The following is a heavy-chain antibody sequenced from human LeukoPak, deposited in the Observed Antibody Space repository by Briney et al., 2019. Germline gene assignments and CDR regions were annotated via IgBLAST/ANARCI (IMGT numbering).Heavy chain of an antibody. V-gene: IGHV3-7*01. D-gene: IGHD6-6*01. CDR3: AREGAARPRPTQPRQMYYFDY. CDR1: GFTFSSYW. J-gene: IGHJ4*02. Sequence: GGSLRLSCAASGFTFSSYWMSWVRQAPGKGLEWVANIKQDGSEKYYVDSVKGRFTISRDNAKNSLYLQMNSLRAEDTAVYYCAREGAARPRPTQPRQMYYFDYWGQGTLVTVSS. CDR2: IKQDGSEK.